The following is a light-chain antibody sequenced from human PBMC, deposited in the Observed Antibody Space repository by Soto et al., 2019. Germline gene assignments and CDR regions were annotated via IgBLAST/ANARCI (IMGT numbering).Light chain of an antibody. CDR1: SGSIASNY. CDR3: QSYDINTVV. CDR2: ENN. V-gene: IGLV6-57*04. J-gene: IGLJ2*01. Sequence: NFMLTQPHSVSESPGKTVTISCTRSSGSIASNYVQWFQQRPGSAPTTVIYENNQRPSGVPDRFSGSTDGSSNSASLTISGLQTEDEAAYYCQSYDINTVVFGGGTKLTVL.